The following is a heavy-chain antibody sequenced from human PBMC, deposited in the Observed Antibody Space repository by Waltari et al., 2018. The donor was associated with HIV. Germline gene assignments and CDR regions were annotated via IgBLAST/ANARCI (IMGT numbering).Heavy chain of an antibody. CDR2: ISTYNGNT. J-gene: IGHJ3*01. Sequence: QVQLLQSGSEVKRPGASVKVSCKTSGYPFTDYGISWVRQAPGQGLEWRGGISTYNGNTKFAQTLQARISMTIDTSRHTAYMDLRSLRSDDTAVYYCARGDRAFDVWGQGTMVSVSS. V-gene: IGHV1-18*01. CDR3: ARGDRAFDV. D-gene: IGHD1-26*01. CDR1: GYPFTDYG.